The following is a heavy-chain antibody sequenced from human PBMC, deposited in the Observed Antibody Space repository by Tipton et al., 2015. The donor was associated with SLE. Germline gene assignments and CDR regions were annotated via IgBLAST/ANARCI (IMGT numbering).Heavy chain of an antibody. CDR2: ISGSGGST. J-gene: IGHJ4*02. CDR3: ARDLQLWSPHFDY. Sequence: SLRLSCAASGFTFSSYAMSWVRQAPGKGLEWVSAISGSGGSTYYADSVKGRFTISRDNSKNTLYLQMNSLRAEDTAVYYCARDLQLWSPHFDYWGQGTLVTVSS. CDR1: GFTFSSYA. D-gene: IGHD5-18*01. V-gene: IGHV3-23*01.